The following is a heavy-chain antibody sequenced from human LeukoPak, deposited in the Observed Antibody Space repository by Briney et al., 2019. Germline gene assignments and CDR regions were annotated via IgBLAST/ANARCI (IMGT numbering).Heavy chain of an antibody. V-gene: IGHV3-53*01. CDR2: IYSGGTT. J-gene: IGHJ4*02. CDR3: ARGGYSSSWYHFDY. CDR1: GFTFSNFW. D-gene: IGHD6-13*01. Sequence: SGGSLRLSCAASGFTFSNFWMHWVRQAPGKGLEWVSVIYSGGTTNYADSVKGRFTISRDNSKNTLFLQMNSLRAEDTAVYYCARGGYSSSWYHFDYWGRGTLVTVSS.